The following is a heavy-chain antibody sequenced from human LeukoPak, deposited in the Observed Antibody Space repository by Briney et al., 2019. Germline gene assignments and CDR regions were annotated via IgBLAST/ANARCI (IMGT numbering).Heavy chain of an antibody. Sequence: ASVKVSCKASGYTFTSYGISWVRQAPGQGLEWMGWISAYNGNTNYAQKLQGRVTMTTDTSTSTAYMELRSLRSEDTAVYYCARVPSIAAAGTGAWFDPWGQGTLVTVSS. J-gene: IGHJ5*02. CDR2: ISAYNGNT. D-gene: IGHD6-13*01. CDR3: ARVPSIAAAGTGAWFDP. CDR1: GYTFTSYG. V-gene: IGHV1-18*01.